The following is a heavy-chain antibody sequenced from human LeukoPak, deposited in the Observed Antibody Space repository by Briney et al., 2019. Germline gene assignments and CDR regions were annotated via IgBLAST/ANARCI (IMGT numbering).Heavy chain of an antibody. V-gene: IGHV3-7*01. J-gene: IGHJ4*02. D-gene: IGHD1-26*01. CDR1: GFPLSDYW. Sequence: PEGSLRLSCAASGFPLSDYWMSWVRQAPGKGLEWAANIKQDGGEIYYVDSVKGRFTISRDNAKNSLYLQMNSLTAEDTGVYYCARDKIVGATHFDYWGQGTLVTVSS. CDR2: IKQDGGEI. CDR3: ARDKIVGATHFDY.